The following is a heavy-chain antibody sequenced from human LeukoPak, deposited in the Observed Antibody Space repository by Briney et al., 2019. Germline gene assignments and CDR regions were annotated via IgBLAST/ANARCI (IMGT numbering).Heavy chain of an antibody. CDR2: MNPNSGNT. CDR1: GYTFTSYD. V-gene: IGHV1-8*03. CDR3: ARRVAYYYYMDV. D-gene: IGHD2-15*01. J-gene: IGHJ6*03. Sequence: PMASVKVSCKASGYTFTSYDINWVRQATGQGLEWMGWMNPNSGNTGYAQKFQGRVTITRNTSISTAYMELSSLRSEDTAVYYCARRVAYYYYMDVWGKGTTVTVSS.